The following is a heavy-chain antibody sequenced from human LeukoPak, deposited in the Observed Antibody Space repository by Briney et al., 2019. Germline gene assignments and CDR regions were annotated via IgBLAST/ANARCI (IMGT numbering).Heavy chain of an antibody. J-gene: IGHJ5*02. V-gene: IGHV4-59*08. CDR2: IYYSGST. D-gene: IGHD5-12*01. CDR1: GGSISSYY. CDR3: ARVVATIGGWFDP. Sequence: PSETLSLTCTVSGGSISSYYWSWIRQPPGKGLEWIGYIYYSGSTNYNPSLKSRVTISVDTSKNQFSLKLSSVTAADTAVYYCARVVATIGGWFDPWGQGTLVTVSS.